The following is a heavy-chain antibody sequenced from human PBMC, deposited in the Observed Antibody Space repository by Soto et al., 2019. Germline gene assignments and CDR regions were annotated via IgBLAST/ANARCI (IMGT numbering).Heavy chain of an antibody. CDR1: GYTFTNFG. CDR2: ISAYNGNT. J-gene: IGHJ4*02. Sequence: QVQLVQSGAEVKKPGASVKVSCKASGYTFTNFGISWVRQAPGQGLEWMGWISAYNGNTNYAQNFQGRVTMTTDTATSTASMELRRLRSDDKAVYYCARGGTAIDDWGQGTLVTVSS. D-gene: IGHD2-21*02. CDR3: ARGGTAIDD. V-gene: IGHV1-18*01.